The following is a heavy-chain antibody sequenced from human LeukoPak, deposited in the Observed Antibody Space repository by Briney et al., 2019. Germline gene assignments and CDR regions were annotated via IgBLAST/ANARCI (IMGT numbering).Heavy chain of an antibody. V-gene: IGHV4-59*08. CDR2: IYYSGST. CDR1: GCSISSYY. Sequence: ETLSLTCTASGCSISSYYWSWIRQPPGKGLEWVGYIYYSGSTNYNPSLKSRVTISVDTSKNQFSLKLSSVSAAGTAVYYCARQARSGWTHYFDYWGQGTLVTVSS. D-gene: IGHD6-19*01. CDR3: ARQARSGWTHYFDY. J-gene: IGHJ4*02.